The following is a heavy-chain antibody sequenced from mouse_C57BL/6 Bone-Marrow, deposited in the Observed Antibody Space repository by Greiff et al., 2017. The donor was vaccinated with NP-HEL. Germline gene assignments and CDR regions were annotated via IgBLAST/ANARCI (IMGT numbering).Heavy chain of an antibody. Sequence: VQLQQPGAELVRPGASVKLSCTVSGFNIKDDYMHWVKQRPEQGLEWIGWIDPGNGGTEYASKFQGKATITADTSSNTAYMPLSSLTSEGTAGYYCTTGGRIPYAMDCWGEGTSVTVSS. D-gene: IGHD5-2*01. CDR2: IDPGNGGT. V-gene: IGHV14-4*01. CDR3: TTGGRIPYAMDC. J-gene: IGHJ4*01. CDR1: GFNIKDDY.